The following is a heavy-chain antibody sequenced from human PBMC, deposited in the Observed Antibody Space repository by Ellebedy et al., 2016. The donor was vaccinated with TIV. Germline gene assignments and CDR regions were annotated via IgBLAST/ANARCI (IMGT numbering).Heavy chain of an antibody. CDR2: MNPNSGNT. CDR3: ARTAIVGASDAFDI. Sequence: ASVKVSCXASGYTFTSYDINWVRQATGQGLKWMGWMNPNSGNTGYAQKFQGRVTMTRNTSISTAYMELSSLRSEDTAVYYCARTAIVGASDAFDIWGQGTMVTVSS. V-gene: IGHV1-8*01. J-gene: IGHJ3*02. CDR1: GYTFTSYD. D-gene: IGHD1-26*01.